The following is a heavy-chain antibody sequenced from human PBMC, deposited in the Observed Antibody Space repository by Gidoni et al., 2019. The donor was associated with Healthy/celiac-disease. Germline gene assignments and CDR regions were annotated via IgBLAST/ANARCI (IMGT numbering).Heavy chain of an antibody. J-gene: IGHJ6*02. V-gene: IGHV4-31*03. CDR3: ARDSWCSSTSCYALSGMDV. Sequence: QVQLQESGPGLVKPSQTLSLPCTVSGGPISRGGYSWSWIRQHPGKGLEWIGYISYSGSTYYNPSLKSRVTISVDTSKNQFSLKLSSVTAADTAVYYCARDSWCSSTSCYALSGMDVWGQGTTVTVSS. CDR1: GGPISRGGYS. D-gene: IGHD2-2*01. CDR2: ISYSGST.